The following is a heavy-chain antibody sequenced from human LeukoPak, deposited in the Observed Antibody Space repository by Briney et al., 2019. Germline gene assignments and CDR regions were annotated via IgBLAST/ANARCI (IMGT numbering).Heavy chain of an antibody. Sequence: KPSETLSLTCAVYGGSFSGYYWSWIRQPPGKGLEWIGETSHSGSTNYNPSLESRVTISADTSKNQFSLKLTSVTAADTAVYYCARVERPGYEDYWGQGTLVTVSS. CDR1: GGSFSGYY. D-gene: IGHD2-15*01. V-gene: IGHV4-34*01. CDR3: ARVERPGYEDY. CDR2: TSHSGST. J-gene: IGHJ4*02.